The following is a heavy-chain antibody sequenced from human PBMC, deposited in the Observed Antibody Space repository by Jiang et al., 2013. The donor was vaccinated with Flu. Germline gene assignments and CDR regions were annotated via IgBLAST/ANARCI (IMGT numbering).Heavy chain of an antibody. D-gene: IGHD3-22*01. Sequence: SGAEVKKPGSSVKVSCKASGGTFSSYAISRVRQAPGQGLEWMGGIIPIFGTANYAQKFQGRVTITADESTSTAYMELSSLRSEDTAVYYCARVLRYYDSSGYSHDYWGQGTLVTVSS. CDR2: IIPIFGTA. J-gene: IGHJ4*02. CDR3: ARVLRYYDSSGYSHDY. V-gene: IGHV1-69*01. CDR1: GGTFSSYA.